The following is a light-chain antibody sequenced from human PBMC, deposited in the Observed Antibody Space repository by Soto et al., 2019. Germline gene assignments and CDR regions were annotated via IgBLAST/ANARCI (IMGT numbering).Light chain of an antibody. CDR2: GAS. CDR3: QQYNNWQWT. CDR1: QSVSRN. V-gene: IGKV3-15*01. Sequence: EIVMTQSPATLSVSPGERATLSCRASQSVSRNLAWYQQKPGQAPRLLIYGASTRATGIPARFSGSGSGTEFTLTISSLQSEDFAVYYCQQYNNWQWTFGQGTKVDIK. J-gene: IGKJ1*01.